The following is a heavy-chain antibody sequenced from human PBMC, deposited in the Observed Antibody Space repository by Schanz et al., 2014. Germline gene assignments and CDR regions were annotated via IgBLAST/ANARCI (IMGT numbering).Heavy chain of an antibody. CDR3: AKDFVPLVQQLIRSGGAHLDH. CDR1: GFTFSSYG. CDR2: IWYDGSNK. J-gene: IGHJ4*02. D-gene: IGHD6-13*01. Sequence: VQLVESGGVVVQPGGSLRLSCAGSGFTFSSYGMHWVRQAPGKGLEWVAIIWYDGSNKYYADSVKGRFTISRDNSKNTLFLQMSSLRVEDTAVYYCAKDFVPLVQQLIRSGGAHLDHWGQGTLVTVSS. V-gene: IGHV3-30*02.